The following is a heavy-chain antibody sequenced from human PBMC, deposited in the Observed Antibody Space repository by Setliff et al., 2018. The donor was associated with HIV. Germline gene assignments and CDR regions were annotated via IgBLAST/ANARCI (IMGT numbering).Heavy chain of an antibody. Sequence: GASVKVSCKASGYTFTGYYIHWVRQAPGQGLEWTGRIYPNSGGTNVAQKFQGRVTMTRDTSISTAYMELSRLTSDDTAMYYCARETTVVMGDDVDNYHYSYMDGWGKVTTVTVSS. CDR1: GYTFTGYY. D-gene: IGHD4-17*01. CDR3: ARETTVVMGDDVDNYHYSYMDG. V-gene: IGHV1-2*06. J-gene: IGHJ6*03. CDR2: IYPNSGGT.